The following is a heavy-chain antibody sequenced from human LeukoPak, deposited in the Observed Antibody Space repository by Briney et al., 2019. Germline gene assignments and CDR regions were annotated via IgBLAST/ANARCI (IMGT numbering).Heavy chain of an antibody. CDR1: GFSLTTGGVG. Sequence: SGPTLVKPTQPLTLICTFSGFSLTTGGVGVGWIRQPPGKALEWLALLYRNDDTPHSPFLEYRITITKDTSKIQVVLTMTNMDPVDTATYYCAHRRREDRVTTGFDYWGQGILVTVSS. V-gene: IGHV2-5*01. D-gene: IGHD4-17*01. CDR2: LYRNDDT. J-gene: IGHJ4*02. CDR3: AHRRREDRVTTGFDY.